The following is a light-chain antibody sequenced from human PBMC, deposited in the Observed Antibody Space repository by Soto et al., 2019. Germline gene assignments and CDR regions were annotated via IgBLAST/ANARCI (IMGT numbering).Light chain of an antibody. CDR1: QSLLHSDGKTY. Sequence: DIVMTQSPLSLPVTPGEPASISCRSSQSLLHSDGKTYFDWYLQKPGQSPQLLIYLGSNRASGVPDRVSGSGSGTDFTLKISRVEAEDVGVYYCMQVLQTPYTFGQGTKLEIK. CDR3: MQVLQTPYT. CDR2: LGS. J-gene: IGKJ2*01. V-gene: IGKV2-28*01.